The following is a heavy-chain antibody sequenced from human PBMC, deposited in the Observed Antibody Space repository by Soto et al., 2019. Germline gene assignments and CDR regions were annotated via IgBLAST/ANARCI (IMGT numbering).Heavy chain of an antibody. Sequence: TSETLSLTCTVSGGSISSSSYYWGWIRQPPGKGLEWIGSIYYSGSTYYNPSLKSRVTISVDTSKNQFSLKLSSVTAADTAVYYCARRTVAYYYYGMDVWGQGTTVTVSS. CDR2: IYYSGST. D-gene: IGHD6-19*01. J-gene: IGHJ6*02. CDR3: ARRTVAYYYYGMDV. V-gene: IGHV4-39*01. CDR1: GGSISSSSYY.